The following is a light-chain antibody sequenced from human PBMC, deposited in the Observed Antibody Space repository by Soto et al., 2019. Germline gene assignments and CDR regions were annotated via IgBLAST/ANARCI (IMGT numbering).Light chain of an antibody. V-gene: IGKV3-15*01. CDR3: QQYNNWPPYT. Sequence: EIVMTQSPATLSVSQGEKATVSCRASQSFSSNLAWYQQKPGQAPRLLIYGASTRATGIPARFSGSGSGTEFTLTISSLQSEDFAVYYCQQYNNWPPYTFCQGTKLEIK. CDR1: QSFSSN. CDR2: GAS. J-gene: IGKJ2*01.